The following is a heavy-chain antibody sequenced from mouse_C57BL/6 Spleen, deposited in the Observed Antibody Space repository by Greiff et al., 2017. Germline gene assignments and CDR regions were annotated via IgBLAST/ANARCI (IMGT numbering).Heavy chain of an antibody. CDR2: LDPSDSYT. Sequence: QVQLQQPGAELVMPGASVKLSCKASGYTFTSYWMHWVKQRPGQGLEWIGELDPSDSYTNYNQKFKGKSTLTVDKASSTAYMQLSSLTSEDSAVYYCARATVYYFDYWGQGTTLTVSS. V-gene: IGHV1-69*01. CDR1: GYTFTSYW. J-gene: IGHJ2*01. CDR3: ARATVYYFDY. D-gene: IGHD1-1*01.